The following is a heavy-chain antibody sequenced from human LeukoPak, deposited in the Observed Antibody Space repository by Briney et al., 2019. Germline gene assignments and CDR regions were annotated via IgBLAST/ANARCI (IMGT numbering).Heavy chain of an antibody. D-gene: IGHD4-17*01. V-gene: IGHV3-23*01. CDR2: ISGSGGNT. Sequence: PGGSLRLSCAASGFTFSTSAMSWVRQAPGKGLEWVSSISGSGGNTYYADSVKGRFTISRDNSKNTLYLQMNSLRAEDTALYFCAKVLTSYGDLDYWGQGTLVTVSS. CDR3: AKVLTSYGDLDY. J-gene: IGHJ4*02. CDR1: GFTFSTSA.